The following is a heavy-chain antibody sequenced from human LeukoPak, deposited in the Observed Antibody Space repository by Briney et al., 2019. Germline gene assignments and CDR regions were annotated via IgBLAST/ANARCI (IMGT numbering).Heavy chain of an antibody. CDR2: IIPIFGTA. Sequence: GASVKVSCKASGGTFSSYAISWVRQAPGQGLEWMGGIIPIFGTANYAQKFQGRVTITADESTSTAYMELSSLRAEDTAVYYCAKRNYDSSGYYPHYFDYWGQGTLVTVSS. D-gene: IGHD3-22*01. CDR3: AKRNYDSSGYYPHYFDY. V-gene: IGHV1-69*13. J-gene: IGHJ4*02. CDR1: GGTFSSYA.